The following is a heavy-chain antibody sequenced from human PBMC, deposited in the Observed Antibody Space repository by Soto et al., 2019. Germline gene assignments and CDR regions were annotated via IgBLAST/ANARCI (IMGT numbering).Heavy chain of an antibody. CDR2: ITFRGVT. J-gene: IGHJ5*02. D-gene: IGHD3-9*01. Sequence: SETLSLSCDVHGDSLSGYAWSWIRPPPGKGLEWIGEITFRGVTNYHPSLKSRLSMSVNTSKNRISLNVSSVTAADTALYFCARKLEASIRHVEWFSYKWFDPWGPGTLVTVSS. CDR1: GDSLSGYA. CDR3: ARKLEASIRHVEWFSYKWFDP. V-gene: IGHV4-34*01.